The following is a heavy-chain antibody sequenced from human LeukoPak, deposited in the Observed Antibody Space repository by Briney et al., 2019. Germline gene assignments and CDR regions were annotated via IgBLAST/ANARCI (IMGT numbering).Heavy chain of an antibody. CDR1: GFTFSSYG. J-gene: IGHJ4*02. Sequence: GGSLRLSCAASGFTFSSYGMHWVRQAPGKGLEWVAVISYDGGNKYYADSVKGRFTISRDNSENTLYLQMNSLRAEDTAVYYCAKDSGIAVAGIFDYWGQGTLVTVSS. D-gene: IGHD6-19*01. CDR2: ISYDGGNK. V-gene: IGHV3-30*18. CDR3: AKDSGIAVAGIFDY.